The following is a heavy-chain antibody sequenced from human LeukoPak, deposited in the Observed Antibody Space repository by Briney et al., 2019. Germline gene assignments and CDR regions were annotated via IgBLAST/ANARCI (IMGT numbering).Heavy chain of an antibody. CDR3: TGGSTWSLFDY. CDR2: FDPEDGET. J-gene: IGHJ4*02. V-gene: IGHV1-24*01. D-gene: IGHD6-13*01. Sequence: ASVKVSCKVSGYTLTELSVHWVRQAPGKGLEWMGGFDPEDGETFYAQKFQGRVTMTEDTSTDTTYMEVSSLRSEDTAVYYCTGGSTWSLFDYWGQGTLVTAS. CDR1: GYTLTELS.